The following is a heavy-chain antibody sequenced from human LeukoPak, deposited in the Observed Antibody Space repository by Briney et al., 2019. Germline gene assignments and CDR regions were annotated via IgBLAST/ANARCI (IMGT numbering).Heavy chain of an antibody. D-gene: IGHD2-15*01. CDR3: ASRPDQHLLYYFDY. CDR1: GYTFTGYY. V-gene: IGHV1-2*02. J-gene: IGHJ4*02. CDR2: INPNSGGT. Sequence: GASVKVSCKASGYTFTGYYMHWVRQAPGQGLEWMGWINPNSGGTKYAQKFQGRVTMTSDASISTVYMELSSLRSDDTAVYYCASRPDQHLLYYFDYWGQGALVTVSS.